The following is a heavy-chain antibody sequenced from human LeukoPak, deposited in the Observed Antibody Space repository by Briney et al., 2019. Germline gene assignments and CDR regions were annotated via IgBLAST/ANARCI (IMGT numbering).Heavy chain of an antibody. D-gene: IGHD3-10*01. Sequence: GGSLRLSCAASGFSFSFYRMDWVRQAPGKGLEWVSSISSSSSYIYYADSVKGRFTISRDNAENSLYLQMNSLRAEDTAVYYCARDLDYGSGDYWGQGTLVTVSS. J-gene: IGHJ4*02. CDR3: ARDLDYGSGDY. CDR2: ISSSSSYI. V-gene: IGHV3-21*01. CDR1: GFSFSFYR.